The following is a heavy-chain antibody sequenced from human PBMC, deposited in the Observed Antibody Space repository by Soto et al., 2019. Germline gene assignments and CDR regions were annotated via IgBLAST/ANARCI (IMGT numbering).Heavy chain of an antibody. J-gene: IGHJ3*02. D-gene: IGHD3-22*01. V-gene: IGHV1-46*01. CDR2: INPSGGST. CDR1: GYTFSTYY. CDR3: ARAVDTSGYYAFNI. Sequence: ASVKVSCKASGYTFSTYYMHWVRQAPGQGYEWMGIINPSGGSTTYAQKFQGRVTITRDTSASTAYMELSSLTSEDTAVYYCARAVDTSGYYAFNIWGQGTMVTVSS.